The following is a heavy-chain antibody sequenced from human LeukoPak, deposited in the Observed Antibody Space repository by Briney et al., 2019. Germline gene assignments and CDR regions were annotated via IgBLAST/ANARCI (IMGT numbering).Heavy chain of an antibody. Sequence: GGSLRLSCAASGFTFTNAWMSWVRQAPGKGLEWVGRIKSKGDGETIDNAAPVKGRFTMSRDDSKATLYLQMNSLKAEDTAVYYCTTDLGLTMIRGVIVYWGQGALVAVSS. D-gene: IGHD3-10*01. J-gene: IGHJ4*02. CDR2: IKSKGDGETI. CDR1: GFTFTNAW. V-gene: IGHV3-15*01. CDR3: TTDLGLTMIRGVIVY.